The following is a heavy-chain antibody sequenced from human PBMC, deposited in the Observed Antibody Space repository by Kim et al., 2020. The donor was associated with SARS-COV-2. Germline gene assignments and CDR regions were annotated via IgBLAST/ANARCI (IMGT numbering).Heavy chain of an antibody. J-gene: IGHJ6*02. CDR2: ISGSGGST. D-gene: IGHD5-18*01. V-gene: IGHV3-23*01. Sequence: GGSLRLSCAASGFTFSSYAMSWVRQAPGKGLEWVSAISGSGGSTYYADSVKGRFTISRDNSKNTLYLQMNSLRAEDTAVYYCAKAHTALYFYYYGMDVWGQGTTVTVSS. CDR1: GFTFSSYA. CDR3: AKAHTALYFYYYGMDV.